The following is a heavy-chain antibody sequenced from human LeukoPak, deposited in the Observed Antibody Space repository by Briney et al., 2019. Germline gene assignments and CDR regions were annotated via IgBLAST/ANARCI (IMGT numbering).Heavy chain of an antibody. D-gene: IGHD1-26*01. V-gene: IGHV3-21*01. CDR2: ISSSSSYI. Sequence: GGSLRLSCAGSGFTFNNYAMSWVRRAPRKGLEWVSCISSSSSYIYYADSVKGRVTISRDNAKNSLYLQMNSLRVEDTAVYYCVRENRGSLDYWGQGTLVTVSS. J-gene: IGHJ4*02. CDR3: VRENRGSLDY. CDR1: GFTFNNYA.